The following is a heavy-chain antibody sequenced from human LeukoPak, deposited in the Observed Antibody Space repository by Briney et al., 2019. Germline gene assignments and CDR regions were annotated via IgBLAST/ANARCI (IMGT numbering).Heavy chain of an antibody. CDR3: ARLPVSSALVEY. CDR2: IYYSGST. Sequence: PSGTPSLTCTVSGGSISSSSYYWGWIRQPPGKGPGWLGSIYYSGSTYYNPSLKSRVTISVDTSKNQFSLKLSSVTAADTAVYYCARLPVSSALVEYWGQGTLVTVSS. D-gene: IGHD6-6*01. CDR1: GGSISSSSYY. V-gene: IGHV4-39*01. J-gene: IGHJ4*02.